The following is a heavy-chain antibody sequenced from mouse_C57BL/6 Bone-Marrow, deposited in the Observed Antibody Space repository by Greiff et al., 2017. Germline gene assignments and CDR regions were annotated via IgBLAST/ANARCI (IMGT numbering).Heavy chain of an antibody. J-gene: IGHJ1*03. D-gene: IGHD1-1*01. Sequence: EVKLVESGGGLVKPGGSLKLSCAASGFTFSSYTMSWVRQTPEKRLQWVSAISGGGGHTYYPDSVKGRFTISRDNDKNILYLKMSSLRSEDTALYYCSRQVTTVLATKYFDVWGTGTTVTVSS. CDR1: GFTFSSYT. CDR3: SRQVTTVLATKYFDV. CDR2: ISGGGGHT. V-gene: IGHV5-9*01.